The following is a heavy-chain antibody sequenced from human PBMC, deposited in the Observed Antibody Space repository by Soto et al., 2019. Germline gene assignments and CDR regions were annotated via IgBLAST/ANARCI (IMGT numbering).Heavy chain of an antibody. V-gene: IGHV3-64D*06. Sequence: GGSLRLSCSASGFTFSSYTMHWVRQAPGKGLDYVSGIRGNGDSPFYADSVKGRFTISRDNSKNALYLLMSSLSADDTAVYYCVKSRGGNNFDFFDWGQGALVTVSS. CDR3: VKSRGGNNFDFFD. CDR1: GFTFSSYT. J-gene: IGHJ4*02. CDR2: IRGNGDSP. D-gene: IGHD5-12*01.